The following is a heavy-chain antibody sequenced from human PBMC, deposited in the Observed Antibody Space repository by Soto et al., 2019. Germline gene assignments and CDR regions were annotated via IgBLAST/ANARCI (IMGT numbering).Heavy chain of an antibody. CDR1: GGSISSSNYC. Sequence: QLQLQESGPGLVKPSETLSLTCTVSGGSISSSNYCWGWIRQPPGKGLEWIGSFCYRGTTYHNPSLKSRVTISVDASKKQFSRKLSSVTAADTAVYYCARQGEYSSSYYFDYWGQGTLVTVSS. CDR2: FCYRGTT. V-gene: IGHV4-39*01. J-gene: IGHJ4*02. D-gene: IGHD6-6*01. CDR3: ARQGEYSSSYYFDY.